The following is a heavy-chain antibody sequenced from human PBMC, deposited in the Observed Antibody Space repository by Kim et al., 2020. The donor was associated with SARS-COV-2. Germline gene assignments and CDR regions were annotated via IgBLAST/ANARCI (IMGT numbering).Heavy chain of an antibody. CDR3: ARNPKPRTTPLRGGMDV. J-gene: IGHJ6*02. V-gene: IGHV4-31*03. CDR1: GGSISSGGYY. CDR2: IYYSGST. Sequence: SETLSLTCTVSGGSISSGGYYWSWIRQHPGKGLEWIGYIYYSGSTYYNPSLKSRVTISVDTSKNQFSLKLSSVTAADTAVYYCARNPKPRTTPLRGGMDVWGQGTTVTVSS. D-gene: IGHD4-17*01.